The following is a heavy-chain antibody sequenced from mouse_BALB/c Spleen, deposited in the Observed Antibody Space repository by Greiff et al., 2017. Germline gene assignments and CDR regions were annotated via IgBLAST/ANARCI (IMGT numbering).Heavy chain of an antibody. Sequence: EVQLVESGGGLVKPGGSLKLSCAASGFTFSDYYMYWVRQTPEKRLAWVATISDGGSYTYYPDSVKGRFTISRDNAKNNLYLQMSSLKSEDTAMYYCARAGRLYYYAMDYWGQGTSVTVSS. J-gene: IGHJ4*01. D-gene: IGHD4-1*01. CDR3: ARAGRLYYYAMDY. CDR1: GFTFSDYY. V-gene: IGHV5-4*02. CDR2: ISDGGSYT.